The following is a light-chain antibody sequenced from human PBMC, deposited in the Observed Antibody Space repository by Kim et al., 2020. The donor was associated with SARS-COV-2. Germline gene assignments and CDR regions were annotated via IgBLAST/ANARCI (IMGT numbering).Light chain of an antibody. Sequence: SPGERATLSCRASQSIGSSYLAWYQHKLGQAPRLLIYGASSRATGIPDRFSGSGSGTDFTLTISRLEPEDFAVYYCQQYGSSPRTFGQGTKVDIK. J-gene: IGKJ1*01. CDR1: QSIGSSY. V-gene: IGKV3-20*01. CDR2: GAS. CDR3: QQYGSSPRT.